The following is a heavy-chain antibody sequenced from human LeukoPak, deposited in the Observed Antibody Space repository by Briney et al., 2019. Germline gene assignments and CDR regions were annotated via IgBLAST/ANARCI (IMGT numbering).Heavy chain of an antibody. J-gene: IGHJ4*02. CDR2: ISAYNGNT. CDR1: GYTFTSYG. Sequence: GASVNVSCKASGYTFTSYGISWVRQAPGQGLEWMGWISAYNGNTNYAQKLQGRVTMTTDTSTSTAYMELRSLRSDDTAVYYCARDHCSSTSCYSDYWGQGTLVTVSS. D-gene: IGHD2-2*02. CDR3: ARDHCSSTSCYSDY. V-gene: IGHV1-18*04.